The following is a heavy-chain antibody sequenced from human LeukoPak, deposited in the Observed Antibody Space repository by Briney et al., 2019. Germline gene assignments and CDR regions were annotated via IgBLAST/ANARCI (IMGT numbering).Heavy chain of an antibody. CDR1: GFTFSSAA. J-gene: IGHJ4*02. V-gene: IGHV3-23*01. CDR2: ISGGGAST. Sequence: GGSLRLSCTDSGFTFSSAAMSWVRQAPGKGLEWVSGISGGGASTYYADSVKGRFTISRDNSKNTLYLQMNSLRAEDTAIYYCAKDIAPYCTNGVCYHFDYWGQGTLVTVSS. D-gene: IGHD2-8*01. CDR3: AKDIAPYCTNGVCYHFDY.